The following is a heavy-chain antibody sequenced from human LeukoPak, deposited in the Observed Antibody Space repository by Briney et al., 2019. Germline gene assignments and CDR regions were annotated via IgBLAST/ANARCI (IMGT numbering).Heavy chain of an antibody. CDR2: IRPSGDNT. J-gene: IGHJ3*02. CDR3: LYGSGSYPHVFDI. Sequence: GGSLRLSCAASGFTFSSYDMTWVRQAPGRGLERVSPIRPSGDNTYYGDSVKGRFTISRDNSKNTLYLQMNSLRAEDTAVYYCLYGSGSYPHVFDIWGQGTMVSVSS. CDR1: GFTFSSYD. V-gene: IGHV3-23*01. D-gene: IGHD3-10*01.